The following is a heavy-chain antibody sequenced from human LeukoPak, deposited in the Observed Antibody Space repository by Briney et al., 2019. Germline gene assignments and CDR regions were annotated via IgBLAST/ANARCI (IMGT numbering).Heavy chain of an antibody. D-gene: IGHD2/OR15-2a*01. Sequence: SETLSLTCTVSGVSISSYYWSWIRQPPGKGLDWIGYIYYSGSANYNPSLKSRVTISVDTSKNQFSLKLSSVTAADTAVYYCARGSVLREGIFDYWGQGTLVTVSS. CDR1: GVSISSYY. V-gene: IGHV4-59*01. CDR3: ARGSVLREGIFDY. J-gene: IGHJ4*02. CDR2: IYYSGSA.